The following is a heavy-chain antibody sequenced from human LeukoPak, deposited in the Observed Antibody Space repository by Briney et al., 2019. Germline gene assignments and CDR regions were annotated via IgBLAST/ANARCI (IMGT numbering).Heavy chain of an antibody. V-gene: IGHV4-59*01. CDR2: IYYSGST. Sequence: PSETLSLTCTVSGGSISSYYWSWIRQAPGKGLECIGNIYYSGSTNYNPSLKSRVTISIDTSKNQFSLTLSSVTAADTAVYYCARGPGMATIKDWGQGTLVTVSS. D-gene: IGHD5-24*01. J-gene: IGHJ4*02. CDR3: ARGPGMATIKD. CDR1: GGSISSYY.